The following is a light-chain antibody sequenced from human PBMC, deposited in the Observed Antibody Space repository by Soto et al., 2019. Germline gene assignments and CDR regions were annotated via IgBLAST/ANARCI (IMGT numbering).Light chain of an antibody. V-gene: IGLV2-14*01. CDR3: SSHGGANNFYV. Sequence: QSVLTQPASVSGSPGQSITISCAGTSGEIGRYNHVAWYQQHPGKAPKLMIYEVTKRPSGVSNRFSGSKSGNTASLNISGLQAEDEADYYCSSHGGANNFYVFGTGTKVTVL. CDR1: SGEIGRYNH. CDR2: EVT. J-gene: IGLJ1*01.